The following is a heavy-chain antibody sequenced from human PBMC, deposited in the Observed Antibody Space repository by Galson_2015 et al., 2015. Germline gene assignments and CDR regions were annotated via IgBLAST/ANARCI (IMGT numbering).Heavy chain of an antibody. CDR1: GGSLNDYY. J-gene: IGHJ4*02. CDR3: ARGYIGSGFDY. D-gene: IGHD6-6*01. Sequence: ETLSLTCTVSGGSLNDYYWNWIRQPPGKGLEWLGYTNWSGSTHSNPSLKSGVTISVDTSKNQFSLKLSSVTAADTAVYHCARGYIGSGFDYWGQGTLVTVSS. V-gene: IGHV4-59*01. CDR2: TNWSGST.